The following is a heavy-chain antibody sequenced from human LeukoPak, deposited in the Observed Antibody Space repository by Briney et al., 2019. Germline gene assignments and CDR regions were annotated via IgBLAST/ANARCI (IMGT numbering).Heavy chain of an antibody. Sequence: GRSLRLSCAASGFTVSDYGMHWVRQAPGEGLDWVAVIWYDGSKTYYADSVKGRFTISRDSSKNTLYLQMNSLRGEDTAVYYCARSLERDYHGSGYYMNNWFDPWGQGTLVTVSS. D-gene: IGHD3-10*01. J-gene: IGHJ5*02. CDR3: ARSLERDYHGSGYYMNNWFDP. CDR1: GFTVSDYG. CDR2: IWYDGSKT. V-gene: IGHV3-33*01.